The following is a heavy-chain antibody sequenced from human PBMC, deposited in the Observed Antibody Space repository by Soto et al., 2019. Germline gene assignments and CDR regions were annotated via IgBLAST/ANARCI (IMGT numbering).Heavy chain of an antibody. D-gene: IGHD6-13*01. CDR1: GYTFTSYA. V-gene: IGHV1-3*01. CDR2: INAGNGNT. Sequence: GASVKVSCKASGYTFTSYAMHWVRQAPGQRLEWMGWINAGNGNTKYSQKFQGRVTITRDTSASTAYMELSSLRSEDTAVYYCARAAAAGTGRAGYFQHWGQGTLVTVSS. CDR3: ARAAAAGTGRAGYFQH. J-gene: IGHJ1*01.